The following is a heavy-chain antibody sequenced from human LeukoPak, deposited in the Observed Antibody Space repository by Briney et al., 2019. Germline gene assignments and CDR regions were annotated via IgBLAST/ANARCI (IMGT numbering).Heavy chain of an antibody. J-gene: IGHJ4*02. Sequence: GGSLRLSCAASGFTFSDNYMTWVRQAPGKGLEWLSYISGNGGVIQYADSVKGRFTISRDNAKNLLYLQMDSLRVEDTTIYYCARDPRTVRIWGQGTLVTVSS. CDR3: ARDPRTVRI. CDR1: GFTFSDNY. V-gene: IGHV3-11*04. CDR2: ISGNGGVI. D-gene: IGHD1-1*01.